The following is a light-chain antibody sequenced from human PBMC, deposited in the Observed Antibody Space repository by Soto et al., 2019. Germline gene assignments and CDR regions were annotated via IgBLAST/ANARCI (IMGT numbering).Light chain of an antibody. CDR3: QQYYETPHT. Sequence: DIVMTQSPDSLAVSLGERATINCKFNKSALYTCNNKNYLAWYQKKPGQPPKLLIYWASTRDSGVPDRFSGSEFGTDFALTISSLQAEDVAVYYCQQYYETPHTFGQGPKLEI. V-gene: IGKV4-1*01. CDR2: WAS. CDR1: KSALYTCNNKNY. J-gene: IGKJ2*01.